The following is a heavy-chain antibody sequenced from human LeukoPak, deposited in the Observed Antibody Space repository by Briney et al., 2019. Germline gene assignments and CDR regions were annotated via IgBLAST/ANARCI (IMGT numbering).Heavy chain of an antibody. Sequence: GASVKVSCKASGYTFTSYDINWLRQAIGQGLEWMGWMNPNSGNTGYAQKFQGRVTMTRNTSMSTAYMELSSLRSEDTAVYYCAIRTPVDIVATLGERVKKGLDYWGQGTLVTVSS. CDR3: AIRTPVDIVATLGERVKKGLDY. CDR2: MNPNSGNT. CDR1: GYTFTSYD. D-gene: IGHD5-12*01. J-gene: IGHJ4*02. V-gene: IGHV1-8*01.